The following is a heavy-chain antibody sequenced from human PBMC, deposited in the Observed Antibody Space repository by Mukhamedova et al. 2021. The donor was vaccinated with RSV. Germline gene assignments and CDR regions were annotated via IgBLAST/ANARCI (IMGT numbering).Heavy chain of an antibody. Sequence: QPPGNALEWLAHIFSIDEKSYSTSLKSRLTISNDTSKSQVVLTMTNMDPVDTVTYYRARINEDGGYDVVFDPWCPGTLVTVSS. V-gene: IGHV2-26*01. D-gene: IGHD5-12*01. CDR2: IFSIDEK. CDR3: ARINEDGGYDVVFDP. J-gene: IGHJ5*02.